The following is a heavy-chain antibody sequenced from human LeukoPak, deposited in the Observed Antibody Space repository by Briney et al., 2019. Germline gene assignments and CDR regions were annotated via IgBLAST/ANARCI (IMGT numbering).Heavy chain of an antibody. Sequence: PGGSLRLSCAASGFTFSSYAMHWVRQAPGKGLEWVAVISYDGSNKYYADSVKGRFTISRDNSKNTLYLQMNSLRAEDTAVYYCAKAESYEGPRDYWGQGTLVTVSS. CDR1: GFTFSSYA. V-gene: IGHV3-30-3*01. D-gene: IGHD5-18*01. CDR2: ISYDGSNK. J-gene: IGHJ4*02. CDR3: AKAESYEGPRDY.